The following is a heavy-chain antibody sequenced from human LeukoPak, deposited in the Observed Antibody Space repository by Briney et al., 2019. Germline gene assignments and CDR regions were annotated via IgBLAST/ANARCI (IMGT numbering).Heavy chain of an antibody. CDR3: ARSPPTIFGVVIILDY. J-gene: IGHJ4*02. CDR2: INSDGSIT. CDR1: GFTFSSYW. D-gene: IGHD3-3*01. V-gene: IGHV3-74*01. Sequence: GGSLRLSCAASGFTFSSYWMHWVRQAPGKGLVWVSRINSDGSITSYADSVKGRFTISRDNAKNTLYLQMNSLRAEDTAVYYCARSPPTIFGVVIILDYWGQGTLVTVSS.